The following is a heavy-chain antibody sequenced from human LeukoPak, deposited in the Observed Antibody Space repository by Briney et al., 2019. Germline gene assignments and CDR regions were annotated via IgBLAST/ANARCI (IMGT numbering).Heavy chain of an antibody. CDR2: INPNSGGT. Sequence: ASVKVSCKASGYTFTGYYTHWVRQAPGQGLEWMGWINPNSGGTNYAQKFQGRVTMTRDTSISTAYMELSRLRSDDTAVYYCARDGSGSYYQNFDYWGQGTLVTVSS. CDR1: GYTFTGYY. J-gene: IGHJ4*02. D-gene: IGHD3-10*01. CDR3: ARDGSGSYYQNFDY. V-gene: IGHV1-2*02.